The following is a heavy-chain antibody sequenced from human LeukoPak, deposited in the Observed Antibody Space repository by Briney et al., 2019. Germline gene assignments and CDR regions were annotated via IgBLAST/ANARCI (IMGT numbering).Heavy chain of an antibody. V-gene: IGHV3-23*01. J-gene: IGHJ4*02. CDR3: AKGGTIFGVVIMDYFDY. CDR2: TSGSGGST. CDR1: GFTFSSYA. Sequence: GGSLRLSCAASGFTFSSYAMSWVRQAPGKGLEWVSATSGSGGSTYYADSVKGRFTISRDNSKNTLYLQMNSLRAEDTAVYCCAKGGTIFGVVIMDYFDYWGQGTLVTVSS. D-gene: IGHD3-3*01.